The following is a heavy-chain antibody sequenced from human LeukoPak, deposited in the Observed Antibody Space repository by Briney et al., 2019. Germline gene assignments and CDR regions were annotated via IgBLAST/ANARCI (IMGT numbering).Heavy chain of an antibody. CDR3: ARDKYSSGWYGPPYYFDY. Sequence: PGGSLRLSCAASGFTFSSYWMSWARQAPGKGLEWVANIKQDGSEKYYVDSVKGRFTISRDNAKNSLYLQMNSLRAEDTAVYYCARDKYSSGWYGPPYYFDYWGQGTLVTVSS. CDR2: IKQDGSEK. D-gene: IGHD6-19*01. CDR1: GFTFSSYW. J-gene: IGHJ4*02. V-gene: IGHV3-7*05.